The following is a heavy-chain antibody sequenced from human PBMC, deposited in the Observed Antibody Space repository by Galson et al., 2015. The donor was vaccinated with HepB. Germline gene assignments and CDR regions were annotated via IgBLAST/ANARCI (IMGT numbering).Heavy chain of an antibody. CDR3: ARDPTAAPRGTDNWFDP. Sequence: SLRLSCAASGFTFSSYSMNWVRQAPGKGLEWVSSISSSSSYIYYADSVKGRFTISRDNAKNSLYLQMNSLRAEDTAVYYCARDPTAAPRGTDNWFDPWGQGTLVTVSS. V-gene: IGHV3-21*01. CDR2: ISSSSSYI. CDR1: GFTFSSYS. D-gene: IGHD6-13*01. J-gene: IGHJ5*02.